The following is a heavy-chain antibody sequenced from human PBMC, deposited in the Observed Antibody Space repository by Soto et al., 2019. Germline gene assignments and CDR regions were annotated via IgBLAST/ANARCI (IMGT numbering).Heavy chain of an antibody. J-gene: IGHJ4*02. CDR2: IDHSGIT. Sequence: QVQLRQWGAGLLKPSETLSLTCAVYGGSFSGYYWSWIRQPPGKGLEWIGEIDHSGITNYSPSLKSXXTXSXXTSKNHFSLKIDSVTAADTAVYFCARGQWSDRFLNWGQGTLLAVSS. CDR1: GGSFSGYY. CDR3: ARGQWSDRFLN. V-gene: IGHV4-34*02. D-gene: IGHD2-15*01.